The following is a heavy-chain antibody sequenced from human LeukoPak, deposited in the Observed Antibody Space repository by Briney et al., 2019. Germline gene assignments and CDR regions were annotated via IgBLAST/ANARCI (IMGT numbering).Heavy chain of an antibody. J-gene: IGHJ5*02. CDR2: ISPSGSST. V-gene: IGHV3-21*06. Sequence: PGGSLRLSCAASGFTFSSYTMNWVRQAPGKGLEWASSISPSGSSTWHADSVKGRFTISRDNAKNSVYLQMTNLRVDDTAVYYCGRDILGESGAGGPWGQGILITVSS. CDR1: GFTFSSYT. D-gene: IGHD3-10*01. CDR3: GRDILGESGAGGP.